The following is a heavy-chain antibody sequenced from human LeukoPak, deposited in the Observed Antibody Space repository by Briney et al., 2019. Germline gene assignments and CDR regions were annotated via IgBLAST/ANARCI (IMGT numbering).Heavy chain of an antibody. D-gene: IGHD3-16*02. J-gene: IGHJ4*02. CDR2: ISSSSGYI. CDR3: ASDHELGGVIVIAFDY. Sequence: PGGSLRLSCAASGFTFSSYSMTWVRQAPGKGLEWVSSISSSSGYIYYADSVKGRFTISRDNAKNSLYLQMNSLRAEDTAVSYCASDHELGGVIVIAFDYWGQGTLVTVSS. V-gene: IGHV3-21*01. CDR1: GFTFSSYS.